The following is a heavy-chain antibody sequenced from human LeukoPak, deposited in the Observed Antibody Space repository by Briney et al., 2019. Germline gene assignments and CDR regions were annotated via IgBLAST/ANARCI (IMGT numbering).Heavy chain of an antibody. CDR1: GFIFNNYA. CDR2: ISWNSGSI. CDR3: ARDTYNIDY. V-gene: IGHV3-9*01. D-gene: IGHD1-1*01. Sequence: PGRSLRLSCAGSGFIFNNYAMHWVRQPPGKGLEWVSGISWNSGSIYYADSVKGRFTISRDNAKNSLYLQMNSLRAEDTAVYYCARDTYNIDYWGQGTLVTVSS. J-gene: IGHJ4*02.